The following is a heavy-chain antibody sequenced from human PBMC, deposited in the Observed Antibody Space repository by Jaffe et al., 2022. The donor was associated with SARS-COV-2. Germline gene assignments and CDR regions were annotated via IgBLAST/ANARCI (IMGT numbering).Heavy chain of an antibody. Sequence: QVQLQESGPGLVKPSQTLSLTCTVSGGSISSGDYYWSWIRQPPGKGLEWIGYIYYSGSTYYNPSLKSRVTISVDTSKNQFSLKLSSVTAADTAVYYCAREPNPYYYYDSSGYLNSGAFDIWGQGTMVTVSS. CDR2: IYYSGST. V-gene: IGHV4-30-4*01. J-gene: IGHJ3*02. CDR3: AREPNPYYYYDSSGYLNSGAFDI. CDR1: GGSISSGDYY. D-gene: IGHD3-22*01.